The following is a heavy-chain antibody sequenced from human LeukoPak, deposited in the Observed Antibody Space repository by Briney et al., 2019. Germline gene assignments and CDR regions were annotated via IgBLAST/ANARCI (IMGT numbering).Heavy chain of an antibody. J-gene: IGHJ4*02. CDR2: MSPNSGNT. V-gene: IGHV1-8*01. CDR3: TRGEWELSY. Sequence: ASVKVSRKASGYTFTTYDINWVRQAAGQGLEWMGWMSPNSGNTGYAQRLQGRVTMNRDTSISTAHMELSGLRSEDTAIYYCTRGEWELSYWGQGTLVTVSS. CDR1: GYTFTTYD. D-gene: IGHD3-16*02.